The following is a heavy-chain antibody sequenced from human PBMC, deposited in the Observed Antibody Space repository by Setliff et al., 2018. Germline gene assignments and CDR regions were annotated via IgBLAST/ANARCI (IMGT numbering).Heavy chain of an antibody. Sequence: PSQTLSLTCAISGDSVSSNSAAWNWIRQSPSRGLEWLGRTYYRSKWYNDYAVSVKSRITINPDTSKNQFSLQLNAVTPEDTAVYYCARVVYSSSSYYYYYYMDVWGEGTTVTSP. CDR1: GDSVSSNSAA. CDR3: ARVVYSSSSYYYYYYMDV. CDR2: TYYRSKWYN. J-gene: IGHJ6*03. V-gene: IGHV6-1*01. D-gene: IGHD6-6*01.